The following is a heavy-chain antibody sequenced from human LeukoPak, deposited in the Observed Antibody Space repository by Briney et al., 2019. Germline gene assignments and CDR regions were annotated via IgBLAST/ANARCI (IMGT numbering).Heavy chain of an antibody. D-gene: IGHD3-9*01. CDR3: ARGRELRYFDWLYYYGMDV. CDR1: GYTFTSYD. V-gene: IGHV1-8*01. CDR2: MNPNSGNT. Sequence: ASVKVSCKASGYTFTSYDINWVRQATGQGLEWMGWMNPNSGNTGYAQKFQGRVSMTRNTSISTAYMELSSLRSEDTAVYYCARGRELRYFDWLYYYGMDVWGQGTTVTVSS. J-gene: IGHJ6*02.